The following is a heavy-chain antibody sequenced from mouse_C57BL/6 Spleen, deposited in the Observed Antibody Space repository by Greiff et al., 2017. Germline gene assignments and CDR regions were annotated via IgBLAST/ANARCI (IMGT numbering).Heavy chain of an antibody. D-gene: IGHD1-1*01. J-gene: IGHJ1*03. V-gene: IGHV1-69*01. Sequence: QVQLQQPGAELVMPGASVKLSCKASGYTFTSYWMHWVKQRPGQGLEWIGEIDPSDSYTNYNQKFKGKSTLTVDKSSSTAYVQLRSLTSEDSAVXYCARDYGSRGYFDVWGTGTTVTVSS. CDR2: IDPSDSYT. CDR3: ARDYGSRGYFDV. CDR1: GYTFTSYW.